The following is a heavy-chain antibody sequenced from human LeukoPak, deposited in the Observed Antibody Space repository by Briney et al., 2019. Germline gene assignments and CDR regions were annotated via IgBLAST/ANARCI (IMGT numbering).Heavy chain of an antibody. D-gene: IGHD3-16*01. Sequence: GGSRKPSGAPPGFTFVNYARTGVRQAPGKGLKWASVINWNGGSTGYADSVKGRFTISRDNAKNSLYLQMNSLRAEDTALYYCARDLRLTYYYYMDVWGKGTTVTVSS. CDR1: GFTFVNYA. J-gene: IGHJ6*03. CDR3: ARDLRLTYYYYMDV. V-gene: IGHV3-20*04. CDR2: INWNGGST.